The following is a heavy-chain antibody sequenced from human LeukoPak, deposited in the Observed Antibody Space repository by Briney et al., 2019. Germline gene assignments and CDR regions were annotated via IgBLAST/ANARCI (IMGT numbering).Heavy chain of an antibody. Sequence: GGSLRLSCEASGFTFSSYSMSWLRRTPGKGLEWLSYISISSTYLHYADSVKGRFTISRDNAKKSLFLQMNSLRADDTAVYYCARGNWFVDYWGQGTLVTVSS. D-gene: IGHD1-20*01. CDR1: GFTFSSYS. J-gene: IGHJ4*02. CDR2: ISISSTYL. CDR3: ARGNWFVDY. V-gene: IGHV3-21*05.